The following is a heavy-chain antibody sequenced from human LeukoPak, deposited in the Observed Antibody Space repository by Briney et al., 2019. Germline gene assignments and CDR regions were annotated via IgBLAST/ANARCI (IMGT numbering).Heavy chain of an antibody. J-gene: IGHJ6*02. V-gene: IGHV4-31*03. CDR3: ARDPIPGDYVRDGMDV. CDR1: GGSISGSSYY. Sequence: TSETLSLTCTVSGGSISGSSYYWGWIRQHPGKGLEWIGYIYYSGSTYYNPSLKSRVTISVDTSKNQFSLKLSSVTAADTAVYYCARDPIPGDYVRDGMDVWGQGTTVTVSS. D-gene: IGHD4-17*01. CDR2: IYYSGST.